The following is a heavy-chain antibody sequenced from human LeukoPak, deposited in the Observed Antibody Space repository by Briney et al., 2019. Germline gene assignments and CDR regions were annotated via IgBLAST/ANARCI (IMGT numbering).Heavy chain of an antibody. J-gene: IGHJ4*02. Sequence: PGGSLRLSCAASGFTFSRYSMHWVRQAPGKGLEYVSSISTNGDGTYYANSVKGRFTISRDNSKNTLYLQMGSLRAEDMAVYYCARRNGSLDYWGQGTLVTVSS. D-gene: IGHD1-26*01. V-gene: IGHV3-64*01. CDR3: ARRNGSLDY. CDR1: GFTFSRYS. CDR2: ISTNGDGT.